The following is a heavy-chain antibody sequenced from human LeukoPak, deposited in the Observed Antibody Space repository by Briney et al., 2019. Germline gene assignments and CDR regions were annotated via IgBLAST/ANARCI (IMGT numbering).Heavy chain of an antibody. V-gene: IGHV3-30*03. CDR1: VFTFSSYG. D-gene: IGHD2/OR15-2a*01. Sequence: GRSLRLSCAASVFTFSSYGLHWVRQAPGKGLAWVAVISYDGSNKYYADSVKGRFTISRDNSKNTLYLQMNSLRAEDTAVYYCAFPLAPLSGDGMDVWGKGTTVTVSS. CDR2: ISYDGSNK. J-gene: IGHJ6*04. CDR3: AFPLAPLSGDGMDV.